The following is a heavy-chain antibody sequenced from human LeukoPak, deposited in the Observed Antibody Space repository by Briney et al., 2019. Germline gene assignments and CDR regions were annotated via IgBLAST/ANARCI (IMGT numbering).Heavy chain of an antibody. CDR2: ISGSGGST. D-gene: IGHD1-26*01. J-gene: IGHJ3*01. Sequence: QPGASLRLSCTASGFTFSIYATKWVRQAPGKGLEWVSYISGSGGSTNYADSVKGRFTISRDNAKNTLFLQMNNPRADDTAVYYCEKGRWELLRLPFDDGGQGTLVTVSS. CDR3: EKGRWELLRLPFDD. V-gene: IGHV3-23*01. CDR1: GFTFSIYA.